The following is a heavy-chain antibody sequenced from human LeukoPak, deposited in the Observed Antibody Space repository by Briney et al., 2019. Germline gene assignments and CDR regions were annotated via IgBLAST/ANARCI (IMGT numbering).Heavy chain of an antibody. CDR1: GGSISNYY. J-gene: IGHJ4*02. V-gene: IGHV4-59*01. D-gene: IGHD5-18*01. CDR3: AGGRVWLAFDS. Sequence: SETLSLTCTVSGGSISNYYWTWIRQPPGKGLEWIAYVYYSGSTNYNPSLKCRVSISVDTSKNQFSLKLSSVTAADTAVYYCAGGRVWLAFDSWGQRTLLTVSS. CDR2: VYYSGST.